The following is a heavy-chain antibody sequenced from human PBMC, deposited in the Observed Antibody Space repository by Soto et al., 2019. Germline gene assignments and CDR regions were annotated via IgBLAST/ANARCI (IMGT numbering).Heavy chain of an antibody. J-gene: IGHJ4*02. CDR1: GFTFSTHG. D-gene: IGHD4-17*01. CDR3: AKDLYGGNSGPSDH. V-gene: IGHV3-30*18. Sequence: GGSLRLSCAASGFTFSTHGMHWVRQAPGKGLEWVAIISYDAKNDYYVDSVKGRFTIFRDNSKNTVYLHMNSLRPEDTAMYYCAKDLYGGNSGPSDHWVPGTLVTVSS. CDR2: ISYDAKND.